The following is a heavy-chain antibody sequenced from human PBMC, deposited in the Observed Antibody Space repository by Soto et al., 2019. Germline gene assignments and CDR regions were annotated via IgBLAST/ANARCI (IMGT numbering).Heavy chain of an antibody. V-gene: IGHV4-59*08. D-gene: IGHD2-15*01. J-gene: IGHJ5*02. CDR3: ARTVGYCSGGSCWVDP. Sequence: QVQLQESGPGLVKPSETLSLTCTVSGGSTSSYYWSWIRQPPGKGLEWIGYIYYSGSTNYNPSLKSRVTISVDTSKNQFSLKLSSVTAADTAVYYCARTVGYCSGGSCWVDPWGQGTLVTVSS. CDR2: IYYSGST. CDR1: GGSTSSYY.